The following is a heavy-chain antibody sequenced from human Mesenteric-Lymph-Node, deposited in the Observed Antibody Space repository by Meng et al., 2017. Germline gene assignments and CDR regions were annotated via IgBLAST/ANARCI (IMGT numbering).Heavy chain of an antibody. D-gene: IGHD6-13*01. Sequence: GGSLRLSCAASGFTFDDYAMHWVREAPGKGLEWVSLISWDGGSTYYADSVKGRFTISRDNSKNSLYLQMNSLRAEDTALYYCAKARIAAAAGWWYFDLWGRGTLVTVSS. CDR2: ISWDGGST. CDR1: GFTFDDYA. V-gene: IGHV3-43D*04. CDR3: AKARIAAAAGWWYFDL. J-gene: IGHJ2*01.